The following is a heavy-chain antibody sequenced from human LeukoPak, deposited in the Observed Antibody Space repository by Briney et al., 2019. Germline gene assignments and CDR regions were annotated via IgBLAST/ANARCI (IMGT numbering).Heavy chain of an antibody. D-gene: IGHD1-26*01. CDR3: ASLSGSSDY. CDR2: ISSSSSTI. V-gene: IGHV3-48*01. J-gene: IGHJ4*02. CDR1: GFTFSSYS. Sequence: GGSLRLSCAASGFTFSSYSMNWVRRAPGKRLEWVSYISSSSSTIYYADSVTGRFTISRDNAKNSLYLQMNSLRAEDTAVYYCASLSGSSDYWGQGTLVTVSS.